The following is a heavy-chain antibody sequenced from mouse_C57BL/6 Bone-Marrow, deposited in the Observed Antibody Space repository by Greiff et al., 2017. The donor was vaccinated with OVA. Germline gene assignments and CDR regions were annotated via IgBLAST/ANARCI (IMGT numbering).Heavy chain of an antibody. V-gene: IGHV5-17*01. CDR1: GFTFSDYG. CDR3: AREVYYGSRDY. J-gene: IGHJ2*01. CDR2: ISSGSSTI. Sequence: EVKVVESGGGLVKPGGSLKLSCAASGFTFSDYGMHWVRQAPEKGLEWVAYISSGSSTIYYADTVKGRFTISRDNAQNTLFLQMTSLRSEDTAMYYCAREVYYGSRDYWGQGTTLTVSS. D-gene: IGHD1-1*01.